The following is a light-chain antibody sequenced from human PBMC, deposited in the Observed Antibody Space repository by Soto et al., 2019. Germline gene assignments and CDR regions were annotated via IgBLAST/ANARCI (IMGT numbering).Light chain of an antibody. J-gene: IGLJ1*01. CDR1: SSNIGAGYD. CDR2: GNS. Sequence: QSVLTQPPPVSGAPGQRVTISCTGSSSNIGAGYDVHWYQQLPGTAPKLLIYGNSNRPSGVPDRFSGSKSGTSASLAITGLQAEDEADYYCQSYDSSLSGYVFGTGTKVPVL. CDR3: QSYDSSLSGYV. V-gene: IGLV1-40*01.